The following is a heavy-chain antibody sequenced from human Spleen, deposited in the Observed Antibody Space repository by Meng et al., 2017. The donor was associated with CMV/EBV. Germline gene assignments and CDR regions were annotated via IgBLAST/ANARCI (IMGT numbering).Heavy chain of an antibody. J-gene: IGHJ4*02. CDR1: GGSFSGHY. CDR2: INHSGST. Sequence: QVQLQQWGAGLLKPSETLSLTCAVYGGSFSGHYWSWIRQPPGKGLEWIGEINHSGSTNYNPSLKSRVTISVDTSKNQFSLKLSSVTAADTAVYYCARGRSGSYLDYWGQGTLVTVSS. D-gene: IGHD3-10*01. V-gene: IGHV4-34*01. CDR3: ARGRSGSYLDY.